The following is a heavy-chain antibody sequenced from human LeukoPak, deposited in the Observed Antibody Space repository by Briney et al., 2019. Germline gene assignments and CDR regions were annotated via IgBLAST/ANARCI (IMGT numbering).Heavy chain of an antibody. Sequence: SETLSLTCAVYGGSFSGYYWSWIRLPPGKGLEWIGEINHSGSTNYNPSLKSRVTISVDTSKNQFSLKLSSVTAADTAVYYCARVMNRYWYFDLWGRGTLVTVSS. V-gene: IGHV4-34*01. CDR3: ARVMNRYWYFDL. CDR1: GGSFSGYY. CDR2: INHSGST. J-gene: IGHJ2*01.